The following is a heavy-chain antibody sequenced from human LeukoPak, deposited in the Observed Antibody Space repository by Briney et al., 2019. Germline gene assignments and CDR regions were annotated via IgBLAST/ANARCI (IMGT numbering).Heavy chain of an antibody. D-gene: IGHD4-23*01. CDR3: ARPETMVVTHGAFDI. CDR1: GYSFTSYW. Sequence: GESLKISCKGSGYSFTSYWIGWVRQMPGKGLEWMGIIYPGDSDTRYSPSFQGQVTISADKSISTAYLQWSSLKASDTAMYYCARPETMVVTHGAFDIWGQGTMATVSS. J-gene: IGHJ3*02. V-gene: IGHV5-51*01. CDR2: IYPGDSDT.